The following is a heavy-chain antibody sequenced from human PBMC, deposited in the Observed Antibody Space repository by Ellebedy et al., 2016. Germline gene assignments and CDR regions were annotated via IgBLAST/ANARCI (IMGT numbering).Heavy chain of an antibody. J-gene: IGHJ4*02. CDR2: ISYDGGNK. V-gene: IGHV3-30*03. Sequence: GESLKISCAASGFTFSRFDIHWVRQAPGKGLEWVAVISYDGGNKYYVESVKGRFTISRDNAKNSLYLQMNSLRAEDTAVYYCARDSAMVPFHDYWGQGTLVTVSS. CDR1: GFTFSRFD. D-gene: IGHD3-10*01. CDR3: ARDSAMVPFHDY.